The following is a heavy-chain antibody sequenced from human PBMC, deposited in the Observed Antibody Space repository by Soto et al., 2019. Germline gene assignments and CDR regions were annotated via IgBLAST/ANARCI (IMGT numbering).Heavy chain of an antibody. V-gene: IGHV1-18*01. J-gene: IGHJ3*02. CDR2: ISAYNGNT. Sequence: ASVKVSCKASGYTFTSYGISWVRQAPGQGLEWMGWISAYNGNTNYAQKLQGRVTMTTDTSTSTAYMELRSLRSDDTAVYYCARDAIVVVVADDAFDIWGQGTMVTVS. CDR3: ARDAIVVVVADDAFDI. D-gene: IGHD2-15*01. CDR1: GYTFTSYG.